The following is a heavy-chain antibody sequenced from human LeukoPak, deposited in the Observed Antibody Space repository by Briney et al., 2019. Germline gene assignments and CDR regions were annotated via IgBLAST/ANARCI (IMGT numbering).Heavy chain of an antibody. D-gene: IGHD3-22*01. V-gene: IGHV4-4*07. CDR2: IYTSGST. CDR1: GGSISSYY. CDR3: ARDPTYYYDSSGAFDI. J-gene: IGHJ3*02. Sequence: PSETLSLTCTVSGGSISSYYWSWIRQPAGKGLEWIGRIYTSGSTNYNPSLKSRVTMSVDTSKNQFSLKLSSVTAADTAAYYCARDPTYYYDSSGAFDIWGQGTMVTVSS.